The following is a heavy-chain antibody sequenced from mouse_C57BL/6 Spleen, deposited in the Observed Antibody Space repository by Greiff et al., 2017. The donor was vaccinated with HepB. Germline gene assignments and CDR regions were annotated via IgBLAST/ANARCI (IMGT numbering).Heavy chain of an antibody. CDR3: ARLGTTVVAPGFDV. V-gene: IGHV1-55*01. Sequence: QVQLQQPGAELVKPGASVKMSCKASGYTFTSYWITWVKQRPGQGLAWIGDIYPGSGSTNYNEKFKSKATLTVDTSSSTAYMQLSSLTAEDSAVYYCARLGTTVVAPGFDVWGTGTTVTVSS. D-gene: IGHD1-1*01. CDR1: GYTFTSYW. CDR2: IYPGSGST. J-gene: IGHJ1*03.